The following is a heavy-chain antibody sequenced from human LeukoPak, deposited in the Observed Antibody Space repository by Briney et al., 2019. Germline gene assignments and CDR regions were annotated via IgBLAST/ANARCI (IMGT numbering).Heavy chain of an antibody. V-gene: IGHV4-4*07. CDR3: ARAGYSSSWYEGNWFDP. D-gene: IGHD6-13*01. CDR1: GGSISSYY. Sequence: PSETLSLTCTASGGSISSYYWSWIRQPAGKGLEWIGRIYTSGSTNYNPSLKSRVTMSVDTSKNQFSLKLSSVTAADTAVYYCARAGYSSSWYEGNWFDPWGQGTLVTVSS. J-gene: IGHJ5*02. CDR2: IYTSGST.